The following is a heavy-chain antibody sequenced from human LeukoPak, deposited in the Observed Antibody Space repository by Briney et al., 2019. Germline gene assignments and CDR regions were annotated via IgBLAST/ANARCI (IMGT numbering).Heavy chain of an antibody. Sequence: SVKVSCKASGGTFSSYAISWVRQAPGQGLEWLGRIIPIFGTANYAQKFQSRVTITTDESTSTAYMELSSLRSEDTAVYYCARDSQIWFDPWGQGTLVTVSS. CDR3: ARDSQIWFDP. CDR2: IIPIFGTA. J-gene: IGHJ5*02. CDR1: GGTFSSYA. V-gene: IGHV1-69*05.